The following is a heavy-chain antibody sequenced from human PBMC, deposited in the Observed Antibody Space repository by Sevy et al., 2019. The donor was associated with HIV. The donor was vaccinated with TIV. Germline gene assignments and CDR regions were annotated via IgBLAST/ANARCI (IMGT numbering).Heavy chain of an antibody. CDR2: IKSNSDGGKT. Sequence: GGSLRLSCAASGFSLETFWIHWVRQAPGKGLEWVGRIKSNSDGGKTDYAAPLESRFTMSRDDSENKIYLQINNLKIEDTAVYYCATAPGTGYWGQGTLVTVSS. CDR3: ATAPGTGY. V-gene: IGHV3-15*01. J-gene: IGHJ4*02. D-gene: IGHD3-10*01. CDR1: GFSLETFW.